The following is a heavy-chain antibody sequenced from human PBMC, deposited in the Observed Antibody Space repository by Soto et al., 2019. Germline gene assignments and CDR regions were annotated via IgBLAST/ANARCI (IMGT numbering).Heavy chain of an antibody. CDR1: GFTVSNNY. CDR3: AREAREYCSGGSCYSRDY. V-gene: IGHV3-66*01. D-gene: IGHD2-15*01. Sequence: EVLLVESGGGLVQPGGSLRLSCAASGFTVSNNYMSWVRQAPGKGLEWVSVIYSGGTTYYSDSVKGRFTISRDNSKNTLYLQMNSLRAVDTAVYYCAREAREYCSGGSCYSRDYWGQGTLVTVSS. J-gene: IGHJ4*02. CDR2: IYSGGTT.